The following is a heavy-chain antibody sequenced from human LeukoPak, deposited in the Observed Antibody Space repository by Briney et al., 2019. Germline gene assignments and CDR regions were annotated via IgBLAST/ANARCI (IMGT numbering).Heavy chain of an antibody. Sequence: GGSLRLSCAASGFTFSGYWMHWVRQAPGRGLVWVSRINTDGSSAWYADSVKGRFTISRDNAKNTLYLQMNSLRAEDTALYYCAREMDIAMVFDYWGQGTMVTVSS. CDR3: AREMDIAMVFDY. CDR2: INTDGSSA. D-gene: IGHD5-18*01. CDR1: GFTFSGYW. V-gene: IGHV3-74*01. J-gene: IGHJ4*02.